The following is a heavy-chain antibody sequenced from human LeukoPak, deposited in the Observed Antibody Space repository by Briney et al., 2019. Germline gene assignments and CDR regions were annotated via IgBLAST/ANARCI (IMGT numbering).Heavy chain of an antibody. J-gene: IGHJ5*02. Sequence: HTGGSLRLSCAASGFTFSSYAMSWVRQAPGKGLEWVSAISGSGGSTYYADSVKGRFTISRDNSKNTLYLQMNSLRAEDTAVYYCAKDPNLIWFGELYPNWFDPWGQGTLVTVSS. CDR2: ISGSGGST. CDR3: AKDPNLIWFGELYPNWFDP. CDR1: GFTFSSYA. V-gene: IGHV3-23*01. D-gene: IGHD3-10*01.